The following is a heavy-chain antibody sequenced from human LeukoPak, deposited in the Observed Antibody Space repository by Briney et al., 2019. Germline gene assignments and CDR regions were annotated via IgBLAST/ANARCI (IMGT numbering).Heavy chain of an antibody. CDR2: IYHSGST. Sequence: PSGTLSLTCAVSGGSISSSNWWSWVRQPPGKGLEWIGEIYHSGSTNYNPSLKSRVTTSVDKSKNQFSLKLSSVTAADTAVYYCAREPMVRGVNAPGYYFDYWGQGTLVTVSS. CDR1: GGSISSSNW. V-gene: IGHV4-4*02. J-gene: IGHJ4*02. CDR3: AREPMVRGVNAPGYYFDY. D-gene: IGHD3-10*01.